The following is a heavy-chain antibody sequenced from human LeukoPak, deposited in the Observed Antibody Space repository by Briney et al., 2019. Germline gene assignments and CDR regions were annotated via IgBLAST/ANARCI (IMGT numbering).Heavy chain of an antibody. CDR2: ISAYNGNT. D-gene: IGHD3-3*01. CDR1: GYTFTSYG. Sequence: GASVKVSCKASGYTFTSYGISWVRQAPGQGLEWMGWISAYNGNTNYAQKLQGRVTMTTDTSTSTAYMELRSLRSDDTAVYYCATGGWSGSPEYYYYMDVWGKGTTVTVSS. J-gene: IGHJ6*03. V-gene: IGHV1-18*01. CDR3: ATGGWSGSPEYYYYMDV.